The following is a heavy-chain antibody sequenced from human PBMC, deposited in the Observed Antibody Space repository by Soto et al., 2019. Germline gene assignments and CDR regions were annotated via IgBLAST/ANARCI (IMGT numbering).Heavy chain of an antibody. Sequence: EVQLVASGGGLVQPGKSLRVSCAVSGFTFSNYWMHWVRQAPGKGLVWVSRIRSDGRSTNYADSVTGRFTISRDNAKNTLYLQMNSLRAEDTAVYYCVRGRLNLDYWGQGTLVTVSS. V-gene: IGHV3-74*01. J-gene: IGHJ4*02. CDR3: VRGRLNLDY. D-gene: IGHD2-8*01. CDR1: GFTFSNYW. CDR2: IRSDGRST.